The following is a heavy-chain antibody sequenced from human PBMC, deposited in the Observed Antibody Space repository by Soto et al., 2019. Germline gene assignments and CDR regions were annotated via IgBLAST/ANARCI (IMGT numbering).Heavy chain of an antibody. J-gene: IGHJ5*02. Sequence: ASVKVSCKASGYTFTSYDINWVRQATGQGLEWMGWMNPNSGNTGYAQKFQGRVTMTRNTSISTAYMELSSLRSEDTAVYYCARGPTPYNWFDPWGQGTLVTVSS. CDR3: ARGPTPYNWFDP. V-gene: IGHV1-8*01. CDR1: GYTFTSYD. CDR2: MNPNSGNT.